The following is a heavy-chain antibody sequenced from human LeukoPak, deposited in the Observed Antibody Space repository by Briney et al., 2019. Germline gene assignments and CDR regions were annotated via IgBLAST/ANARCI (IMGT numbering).Heavy chain of an antibody. V-gene: IGHV4-59*01. CDR3: ARDRGYCSGGSCYPFVY. D-gene: IGHD2-15*01. Sequence: SETLSLTCTVSGGSISSYYWSWIRQPPGKGLEWIGYIYYSGSTNYNPSLKSRVTISVDTSKNQFSLKLSSVTAADTAVYYCARDRGYCSGGSCYPFVYWGQGTLVTVSS. CDR1: GGSISSYY. CDR2: IYYSGST. J-gene: IGHJ4*02.